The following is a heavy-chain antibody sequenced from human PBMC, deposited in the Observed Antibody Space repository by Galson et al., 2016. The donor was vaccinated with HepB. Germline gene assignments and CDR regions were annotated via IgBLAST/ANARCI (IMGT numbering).Heavy chain of an antibody. CDR3: ARVRCSTFRCQNWFDP. CDR1: GDSVSSNSAA. D-gene: IGHD2/OR15-2a*01. V-gene: IGHV6-1*01. CDR2: TYYRSKWYN. J-gene: IGHJ5*02. Sequence: GDSVSSNSAAWTWLRQSPLRGLEWLGRTYYRSKWYNDYAVSVKSRISIHPDTSKNQFSLQLNSVTPEDTAVYYCARVRCSTFRCQNWFDPWGQGTLVTVSS.